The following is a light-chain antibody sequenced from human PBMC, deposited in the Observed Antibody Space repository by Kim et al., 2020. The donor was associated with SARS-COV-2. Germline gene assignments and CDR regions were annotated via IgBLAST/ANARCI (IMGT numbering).Light chain of an antibody. CDR3: QHYYTNPFT. CDR1: ESVSSY. V-gene: IGKV1-8*01. CDR2: GAS. Sequence: GDRVTSTCRRSESVSSYLAWYQQKPGKAPKLLLFGASTLQSGVPSKFSGSGSGTDFTLTISSLQSEDFSAYYCQHYYTNPFTFGPGTKVDIK. J-gene: IGKJ3*01.